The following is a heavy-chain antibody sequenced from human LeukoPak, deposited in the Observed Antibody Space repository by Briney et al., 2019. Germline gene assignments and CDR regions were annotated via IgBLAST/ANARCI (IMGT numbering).Heavy chain of an antibody. J-gene: IGHJ4*02. CDR3: ATSQAAASSFGY. CDR2: IYTSGIT. D-gene: IGHD6-13*01. CDR1: AASISSYY. Sequence: SETLSLTCTVSAASISSYYWSWIRQPAGKGLEWIGRIYTSGITNCNPSLESRVTMSVDTSKNQFSLKLRSVTAADTAVYYCATSQAAASSFGYWGQGTLVTVSS. V-gene: IGHV4-4*07.